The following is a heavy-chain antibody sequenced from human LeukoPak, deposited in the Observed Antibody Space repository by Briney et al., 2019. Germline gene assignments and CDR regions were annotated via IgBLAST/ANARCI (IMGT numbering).Heavy chain of an antibody. J-gene: IGHJ4*02. D-gene: IGHD6-19*01. Sequence: SETLSLTCTVSGGSISSYYWSWIRQPPGKGLEWIGYIYYSGSTNYNPSLKSRVTISVDTSKNQFSLKLSSVTAADTAVYYCASQTGYSSGWYDYWGQGTLVTVSS. CDR1: GGSISSYY. CDR2: IYYSGST. CDR3: ASQTGYSSGWYDY. V-gene: IGHV4-59*08.